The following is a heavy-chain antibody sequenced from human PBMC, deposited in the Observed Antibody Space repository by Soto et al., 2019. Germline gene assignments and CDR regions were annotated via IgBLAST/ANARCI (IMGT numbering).Heavy chain of an antibody. CDR3: ARRREETHMDF. J-gene: IGHJ6*03. CDR1: GGSISSYY. V-gene: IGHV4-59*01. Sequence: SETLSLTCTVSGGSISSYYWSWIRQPPGKGLEWIGDIYYSGSTNYIPSLKSRVTLSVHTSKNQFSLELSSVTAADTAVYYCARRREETHMDFWGKGTTVTVFS. CDR2: IYYSGST.